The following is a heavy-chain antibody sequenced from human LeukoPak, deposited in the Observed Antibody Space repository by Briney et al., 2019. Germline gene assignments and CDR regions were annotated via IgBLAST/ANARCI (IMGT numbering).Heavy chain of an antibody. CDR3: ARGRGSYDYGDYWYFDL. D-gene: IGHD4-17*01. J-gene: IGHJ2*01. V-gene: IGHV3-21*01. CDR2: ISSSSSYI. CDR1: GSTFSSYS. Sequence: GGSLRLSCAASGSTFSSYSMNWVRQAPGKGLEWVSSISSSSSYIYYADSVKGRFTISRDNAKNSLYLQMNSLRAEDTAVYYCARGRGSYDYGDYWYFDLWGRGTLVTVSS.